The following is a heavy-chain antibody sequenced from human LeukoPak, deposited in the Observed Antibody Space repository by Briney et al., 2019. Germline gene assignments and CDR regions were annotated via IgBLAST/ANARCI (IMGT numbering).Heavy chain of an antibody. V-gene: IGHV4-30-4*01. J-gene: IGHJ4*02. Sequence: SQTLSLTCTVSGGSISSGDYYWSWIRQPPGKGLEWIGYIYYSGSTNYNPSLKSRVTISVDTSKNQFPLKLSSVTAADTAVYYCARGGDYYDSSGYYYNLWGQGTLVTVSS. CDR3: ARGGDYYDSSGYYYNL. CDR2: IYYSGST. D-gene: IGHD3-22*01. CDR1: GGSISSGDYY.